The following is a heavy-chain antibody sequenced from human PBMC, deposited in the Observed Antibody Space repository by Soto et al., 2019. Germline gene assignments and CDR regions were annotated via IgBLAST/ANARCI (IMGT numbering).Heavy chain of an antibody. V-gene: IGHV4-59*01. CDR1: GGSISSYY. Sequence: SETLSLTCTVSGGSISSYYWSWIRQPPGKGLEWIGYIYYSGSTNYNPSLKSRVTISVDTSKNQFSLKLSSVTAADTAVYYCARAYGDYADYWGQGDLVTVSS. D-gene: IGHD2-8*01. CDR3: ARAYGDYADY. CDR2: IYYSGST. J-gene: IGHJ4*02.